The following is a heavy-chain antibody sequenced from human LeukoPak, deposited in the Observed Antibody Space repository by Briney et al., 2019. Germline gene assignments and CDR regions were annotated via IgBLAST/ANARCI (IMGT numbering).Heavy chain of an antibody. D-gene: IGHD5-12*01. CDR3: ARERKGYGDFDY. CDR2: ISGSGDNT. V-gene: IGHV3-23*01. CDR1: GFTFSSYA. Sequence: GGSLRLSCAASGFTFSSYAMSWVRQVPGKGLEWVSVISGSGDNTYYADSVKGRFTISRDNSKNTLYLQMNSLRAEDTAVYYCARERKGYGDFDYWGQGTLVTVSS. J-gene: IGHJ4*02.